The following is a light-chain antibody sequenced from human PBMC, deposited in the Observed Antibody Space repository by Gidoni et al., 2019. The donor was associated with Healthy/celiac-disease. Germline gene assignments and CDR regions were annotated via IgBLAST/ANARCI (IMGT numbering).Light chain of an antibody. CDR1: SSNIGAGYD. CDR3: QSYDSSLSGHVV. J-gene: IGLJ2*01. V-gene: IGLV1-40*01. CDR2: GNS. Sequence: QSVLTQPPSVPGAPGQRGTISWTGSSSNIGAGYDVHWYQQLPGTAPKPLSYGNSNQPSGVPDRFSGSKSGTSASLAITGLQAEDEADYYCQSYDSSLSGHVVFGGGTKLTVL.